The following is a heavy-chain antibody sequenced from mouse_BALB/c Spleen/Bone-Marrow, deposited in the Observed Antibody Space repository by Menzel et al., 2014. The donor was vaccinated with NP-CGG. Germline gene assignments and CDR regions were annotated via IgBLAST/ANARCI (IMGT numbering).Heavy chain of an antibody. V-gene: IGHV1-31*01. CDR3: ARGSMVTRYCAMDY. Sequence: VQLKQSGPELVKPGTSMKISCKASGYSFTGYTMNWVKQTLGKNLEWIGLINPYNGGSSYNQKFKGKATLTVDKSSSTAYMELLSLTSEDSAVYYCARGSMVTRYCAMDYWGQGTSVTVSS. CDR1: GYSFTGYT. CDR2: INPYNGGS. D-gene: IGHD2-10*02. J-gene: IGHJ4*01.